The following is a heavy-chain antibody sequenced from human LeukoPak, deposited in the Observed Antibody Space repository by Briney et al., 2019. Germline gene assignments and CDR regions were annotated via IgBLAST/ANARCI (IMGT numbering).Heavy chain of an antibody. V-gene: IGHV4-38-2*02. CDR3: AREGPHGSGIYYNPLDY. D-gene: IGHD3-10*01. CDR2: IYHSGST. J-gene: IGHJ4*02. CDR1: GYSIGSGYY. Sequence: SETLSLTCTVSGYSIGSGYYWGWIRAPPGKGLEWDGSIYHSGSTYYNPSLKSRVTISVDTSKNQFSLKLISVTAADTALYYCAREGPHGSGIYYNPLDYWGQGALVIVSS.